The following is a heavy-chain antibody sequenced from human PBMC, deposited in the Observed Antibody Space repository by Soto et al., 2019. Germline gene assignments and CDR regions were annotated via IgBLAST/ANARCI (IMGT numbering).Heavy chain of an antibody. J-gene: IGHJ6*02. V-gene: IGHV3-74*01. D-gene: IGHD2-8*01. Sequence: PGGSLRLSCAASGFTFSNYWMHWVRQAPGKGLVWVSRINSDGSSTSYADSVKGRFTISRDNTKNTLYLQMNSLRAEDTAVFYCARDFWRNGVCLDVWGQGTTVTVSS. CDR3: ARDFWRNGVCLDV. CDR1: GFTFSNYW. CDR2: INSDGSST.